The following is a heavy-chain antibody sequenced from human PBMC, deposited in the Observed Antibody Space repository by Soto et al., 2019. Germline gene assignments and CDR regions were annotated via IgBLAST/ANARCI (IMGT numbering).Heavy chain of an antibody. CDR3: ARDANYYGSGSYYFFDY. CDR1: GFTFSSDS. D-gene: IGHD3-10*01. J-gene: IGHJ4*02. CDR2: ISSSSSTI. Sequence: PGGSLRLSCAASGFTFSSDSMNWVRQAPGKGLEWVSYISSSSSTIYYADSVKGRFTISRDNAKNSLYLQMNSLRDEDTAVYYCARDANYYGSGSYYFFDYWGQGTLVTVSS. V-gene: IGHV3-48*02.